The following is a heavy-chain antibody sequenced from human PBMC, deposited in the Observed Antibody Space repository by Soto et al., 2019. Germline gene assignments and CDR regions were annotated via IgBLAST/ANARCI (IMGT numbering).Heavy chain of an antibody. Sequence: SETLSLTCAVYGGSFSGYYWSWIRQPPGKGLEWIGEINHSGSTNYNPSLKSRVTISVDTSKNQFSLKLSSVTAADTAVYYCARVLPSGSYYNSAPYYFDYWGQGTLVTVSS. V-gene: IGHV4-34*01. CDR1: GGSFSGYY. D-gene: IGHD3-10*01. J-gene: IGHJ4*02. CDR3: ARVLPSGSYYNSAPYYFDY. CDR2: INHSGST.